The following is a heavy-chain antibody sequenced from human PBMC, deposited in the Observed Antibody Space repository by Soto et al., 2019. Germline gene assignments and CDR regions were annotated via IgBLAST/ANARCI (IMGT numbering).Heavy chain of an antibody. V-gene: IGHV3-9*01. CDR3: AKDMGKRYSSSWYYYYGMDV. J-gene: IGHJ6*02. CDR1: GFTFDDYA. Sequence: GGSLRLSCAASGFTFDDYAMHWVRQAPGKGLEWVSGISWNSGSIGYADSVKGRFTISRDNAKNSLYLQMNSLRAEDTALYYCAKDMGKRYSSSWYYYYGMDVWGQGTTVTVSS. CDR2: ISWNSGSI. D-gene: IGHD6-13*01.